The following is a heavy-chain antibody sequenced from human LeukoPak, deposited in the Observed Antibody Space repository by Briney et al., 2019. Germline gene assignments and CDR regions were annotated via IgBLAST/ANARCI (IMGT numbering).Heavy chain of an antibody. CDR1: GGSISSYY. D-gene: IGHD3-22*01. V-gene: IGHV4-59*01. Sequence: SETLSLTCTVSGGSISSYYCSCIRQPPGKGLEWIGYIYYSGSTNYNPSLKSRVTISVDTSKNQFSLKLSSVTAADTAVYYCARVDSSNLYEYRGYFDYWGQGTLVTVSS. J-gene: IGHJ4*02. CDR2: IYYSGST. CDR3: ARVDSSNLYEYRGYFDY.